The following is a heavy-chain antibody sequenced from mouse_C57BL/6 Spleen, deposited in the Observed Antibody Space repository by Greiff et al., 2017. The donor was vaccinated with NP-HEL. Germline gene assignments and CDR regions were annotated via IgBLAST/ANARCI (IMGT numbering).Heavy chain of an antibody. Sequence: VKLMESGAELVKPGASVKISCKASGYAFSSYWMNWVKQRPGKGLEWIGQIYPGDGDTNYNGKFKGKATLTADKSSSTAYMQLSSLTSEDSAVYFCARVTSGYFDVWGTGTTVTVSS. D-gene: IGHD2-12*01. V-gene: IGHV1-80*01. CDR2: IYPGDGDT. CDR1: GYAFSSYW. J-gene: IGHJ1*03. CDR3: ARVTSGYFDV.